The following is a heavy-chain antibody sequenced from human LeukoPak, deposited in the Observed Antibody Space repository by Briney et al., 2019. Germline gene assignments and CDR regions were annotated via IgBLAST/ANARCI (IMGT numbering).Heavy chain of an antibody. CDR1: GYIFSSYA. CDR3: ARGGYYDSSGYSPSAH. V-gene: IGHV1-3*01. J-gene: IGHJ1*01. CDR2: INAGNGNT. D-gene: IGHD3-22*01. Sequence: ASVKVSCKASGYIFSSYAMHWVRQAPGQRLEWMGWINAGNGNTKYSQKFQGRVTITRDTSASTAYMELSSLRSEDTAVYYCARGGYYDSSGYSPSAHWGQGTLVTVSS.